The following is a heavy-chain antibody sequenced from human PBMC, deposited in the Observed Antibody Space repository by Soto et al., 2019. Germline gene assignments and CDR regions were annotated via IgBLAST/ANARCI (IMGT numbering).Heavy chain of an antibody. CDR3: ARALRYYYDSSGYYDY. Sequence: GGSLRLSCAASGFTFSSYLMSWVRQSPGKGLEWVANIKQDGSEKYYVDSVKGRFTISRDNAKNSLYLQMNSLRAEDTAVYYCARALRYYYDSSGYYDYWGQGTLVTVSS. V-gene: IGHV3-7*01. CDR1: GFTFSSYL. D-gene: IGHD3-22*01. J-gene: IGHJ4*02. CDR2: IKQDGSEK.